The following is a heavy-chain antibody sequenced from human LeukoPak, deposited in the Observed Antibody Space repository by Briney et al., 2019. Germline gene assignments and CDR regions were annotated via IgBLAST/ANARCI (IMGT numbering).Heavy chain of an antibody. CDR3: AXXAHYGSXRTAEXXXX. V-gene: IGHV3-30*03. D-gene: IGHD3-10*01. CDR1: EFTFSNCA. CDR2: SSYDGREE. J-gene: IGHJ1*01. Sequence: GGSLRLSCVASEFTFSNCAMHWVRQAPGKGLEWVAVSSYDGREEYYADSVKGRFSISRDSSKNTLFLQMNSLRIEDTAVYYCAXXAHYGSXRTAEXXXXWGQXXXXTVX.